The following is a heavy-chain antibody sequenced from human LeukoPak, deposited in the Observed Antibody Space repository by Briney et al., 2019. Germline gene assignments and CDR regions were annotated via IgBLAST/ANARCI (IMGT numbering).Heavy chain of an antibody. CDR2: ISGSGGDT. J-gene: IGHJ5*02. CDR1: GLTFSSYA. D-gene: IGHD6-19*01. V-gene: IGHV3-23*01. CDR3: ARSHSGWYGGWFDP. Sequence: PGGSLRLSCAASGLTFSSYAMNWVRQAPGKGLEWVSISGSGGDTYYADSVKGRFTISRDNAKNTLYLQMNSLRAEDTAVYYCARSHSGWYGGWFDPWGQGTLVTVSS.